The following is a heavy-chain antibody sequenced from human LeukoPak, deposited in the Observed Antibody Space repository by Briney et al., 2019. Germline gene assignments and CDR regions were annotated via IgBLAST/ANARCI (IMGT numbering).Heavy chain of an antibody. D-gene: IGHD1-26*01. CDR1: GFTFSIYA. Sequence: PGGSLRLSCAASGFTFSIYAMNWVRQAPGKGLEWVSGISGSGYNTYYADSVKGRFTISRDNSKNTLYLQMNSLRTEDTAVYYCAKSYSGSYYVIDYWGQGTLVTVSS. J-gene: IGHJ4*02. V-gene: IGHV3-23*01. CDR3: AKSYSGSYYVIDY. CDR2: ISGSGYNT.